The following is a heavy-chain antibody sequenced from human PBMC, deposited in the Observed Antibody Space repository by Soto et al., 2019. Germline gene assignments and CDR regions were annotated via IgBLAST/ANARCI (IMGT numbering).Heavy chain of an antibody. V-gene: IGHV3-74*01. Sequence: EVQLVESGGGLVQPGGSLRLSCAGSGFIFSNNWMHWVRQAPGKGLEWVSRIDHDGPTDYADSVRGRFTISRDNAESTLYLQMNSLRPEDTAVYYCVRDSHGDYWGQGTLVTVSS. CDR1: GFIFSNNW. CDR3: VRDSHGDY. CDR2: IDHDGPT. J-gene: IGHJ4*02.